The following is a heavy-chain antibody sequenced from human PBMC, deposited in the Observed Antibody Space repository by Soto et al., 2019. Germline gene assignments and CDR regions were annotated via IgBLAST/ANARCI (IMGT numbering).Heavy chain of an antibody. V-gene: IGHV1-2*02. Sequence: QVQLVQSGSEVKKPGASVKVSCKASGYPFSDNQIHWLRRAPGQGLEWMGRINPKSDDTNYAQKCQGRVTMNRDTSIDTAYLELTGLTSDDTATYYCARKHSLDYIRWGLDPWGQGTLVTVSS. D-gene: IGHD4-4*01. CDR3: ARKHSLDYIRWGLDP. J-gene: IGHJ5*02. CDR2: INPKSDDT. CDR1: GYPFSDNQ.